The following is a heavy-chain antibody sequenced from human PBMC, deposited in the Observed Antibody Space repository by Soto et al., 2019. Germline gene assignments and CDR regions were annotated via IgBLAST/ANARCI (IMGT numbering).Heavy chain of an antibody. J-gene: IGHJ6*02. CDR2: ISIHNGNT. V-gene: IGHV1-18*01. D-gene: IGHD2-15*01. CDR1: GYTFSTYG. CDR3: ATDSGYFYYYEIDF. Sequence: GASVKVSCKASGYTFSTYGISWVRQAPGQGLEWMGWISIHNGNTKKAQKLQDRVSLTTDTSTTTAYMELRSVTSDDTAISYCATDSGYFYYYEIDFWGQGTTVTVSS.